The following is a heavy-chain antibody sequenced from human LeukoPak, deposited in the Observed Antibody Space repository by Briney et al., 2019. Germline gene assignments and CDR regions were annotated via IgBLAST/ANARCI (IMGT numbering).Heavy chain of an antibody. V-gene: IGHV3-23*01. D-gene: IGHD3-22*01. CDR1: GFTFSSYA. CDR3: AKAKITMIVVVPPDAFDI. J-gene: IGHJ3*02. Sequence: GGSLRLSCAASGFTFSSYAMSWVRQAPGKGLEWVSAISGSGGSTYYADSVKGRFTISRDNSKSTLYLQMNSLRAEDTAVYYCAKAKITMIVVVPPDAFDIWGQGTMVTVSS. CDR2: ISGSGGST.